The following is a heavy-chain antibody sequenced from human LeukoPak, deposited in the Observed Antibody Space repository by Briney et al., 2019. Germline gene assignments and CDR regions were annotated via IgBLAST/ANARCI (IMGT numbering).Heavy chain of an antibody. D-gene: IGHD6-19*01. J-gene: IGHJ4*02. CDR3: ARGGSAWDNPFDY. CDR1: GYTFTGYY. V-gene: IGHV1-2*02. CDR2: INPTSGGT. Sequence: ASVKVSCKASGYTFTGYYIHWVRQAPGQGLEWMGWINPTSGGTKHAQKFQGRVTMTRDTSISTAYMELSRLRADDTAVFYCARGGSAWDNPFDYWGQGTLVTVSS.